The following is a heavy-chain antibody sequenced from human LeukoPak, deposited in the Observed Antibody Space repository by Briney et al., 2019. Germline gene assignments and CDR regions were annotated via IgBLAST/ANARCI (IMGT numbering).Heavy chain of an antibody. J-gene: IGHJ4*02. CDR1: GYSFSTYW. Sequence: GESLKISCKGSGYSFSTYWIAWVRQMPGKGLEWMGIIYPGDSDTRYSPSFQGQVTISADKSISTAYLQWSSLKASDTAMYYCARVGRAGVRYVDYWGQGTLVTVSS. D-gene: IGHD3-9*01. V-gene: IGHV5-51*01. CDR2: IYPGDSDT. CDR3: ARVGRAGVRYVDY.